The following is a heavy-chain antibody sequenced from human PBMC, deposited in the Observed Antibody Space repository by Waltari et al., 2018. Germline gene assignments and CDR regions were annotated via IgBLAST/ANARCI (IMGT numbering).Heavy chain of an antibody. D-gene: IGHD3-3*01. Sequence: QVQLVQSGAEVLRPGASVKVSCQASGYTFINYEINWVRQAAGQGLEGMGWGNPNRGAKAEAQKFQGRITMTWDTSISTAYMELSNLRSDDTAVLYCARGRDVFANFDYNWFDPWGQGTLVTVSS. CDR3: ARGRDVFANFDYNWFDP. J-gene: IGHJ5*02. V-gene: IGHV1-8*02. CDR2: GNPNRGAK. CDR1: GYTFINYE.